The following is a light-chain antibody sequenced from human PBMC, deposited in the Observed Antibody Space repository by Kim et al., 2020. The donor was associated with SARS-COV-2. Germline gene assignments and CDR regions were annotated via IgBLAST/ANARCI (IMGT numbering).Light chain of an antibody. Sequence: QWFTMSCYGGTSNNGSNFGYRYQQLPGTAPKLLISRNSQRPSGVPDRFSGAKSGTPASPAISGLRSEDEADYYCAAGDDSLSGRYVFGTGTKVTVL. V-gene: IGLV1-47*01. J-gene: IGLJ1*01. CDR3: AAGDDSLSGRYV. CDR1: TSNNGSNF. CDR2: RNS.